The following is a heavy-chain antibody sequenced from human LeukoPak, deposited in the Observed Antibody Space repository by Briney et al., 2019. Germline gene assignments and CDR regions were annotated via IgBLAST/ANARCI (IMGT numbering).Heavy chain of an antibody. D-gene: IGHD6-13*01. CDR3: ARGRPVPFDIATAVAGMDV. CDR2: ISAYNGNT. CDR1: GYTFTSYG. Sequence: ASVKVSCKASGYTFTSYGIRWVRQAPGQGLEWMGWISAYNGNTNYAQKLQGRFTMTTDTSTSTAYRELRSLRSDDTAVYYCARGRPVPFDIATAVAGMDVWGQGTTVTVSS. J-gene: IGHJ6*02. V-gene: IGHV1-18*01.